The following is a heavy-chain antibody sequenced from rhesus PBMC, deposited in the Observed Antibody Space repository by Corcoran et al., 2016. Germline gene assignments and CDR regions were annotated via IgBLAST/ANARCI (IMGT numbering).Heavy chain of an antibody. CDR1: GYSFTSYW. V-gene: IGHV5-2*01. CDR3: AKAGPYSSWSFDY. J-gene: IGHJ4*01. Sequence: EVQLVQSGAEVKRPGESLKISCKTSGYSFTSYWISWVRQMPGKALEWRWAIEHSDSDTRYRPASQVQVTIAADKAIRTTSLQWSRRKASDSATYYCAKAGPYSSWSFDYWGQGVLVTVSS. D-gene: IGHD6-13*01. CDR2: IEHSDSDT.